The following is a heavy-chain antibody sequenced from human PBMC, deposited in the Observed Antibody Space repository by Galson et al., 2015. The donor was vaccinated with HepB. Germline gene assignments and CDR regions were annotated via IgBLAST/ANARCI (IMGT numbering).Heavy chain of an antibody. CDR2: MNPRSGDT. CDR3: ARGGDYYDDSGYHIDAFDI. CDR1: GYTFTSHD. V-gene: IGHV1-8*01. D-gene: IGHD3-22*01. Sequence: SVKASCKASGYTFTSHDINWVRQAPGQGLEWMVWMNPRSGDTGYAREFKGRVTVTRNTSISTAYMELSSLSSDDTAVYYCARGGDYYDDSGYHIDAFDIWGQGTMVSVSS. J-gene: IGHJ3*02.